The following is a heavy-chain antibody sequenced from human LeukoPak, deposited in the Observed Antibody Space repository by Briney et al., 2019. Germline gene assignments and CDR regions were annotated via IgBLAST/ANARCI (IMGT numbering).Heavy chain of an antibody. V-gene: IGHV4-34*01. CDR3: ASGGDTAMVKRYFDY. D-gene: IGHD5-18*01. Sequence: SETLSLTCAVYGGSFSGYYWSWIRRPPGKGLEGIGEINHSGSTNYNPSLKSRVTISVDTSKNQFSLKLSSVTAADTAVYYCASGGDTAMVKRYFDYWGQGTLVTVSS. CDR1: GGSFSGYY. J-gene: IGHJ4*02. CDR2: INHSGST.